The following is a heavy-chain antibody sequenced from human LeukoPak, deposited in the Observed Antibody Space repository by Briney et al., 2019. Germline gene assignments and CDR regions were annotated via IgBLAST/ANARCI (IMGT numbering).Heavy chain of an antibody. CDR3: ARPEYYDDAFDI. D-gene: IGHD3-3*01. V-gene: IGHV1-69*05. J-gene: IGHJ3*02. CDR1: GGTFSSYA. CDR2: IIPIFGTA. Sequence: SVKVSCKASGGTFSSYAISWVRQAPGQGLEWMGGIIPIFGTANYARKFQGRVTITTDESTSTAYMELSSLRSEDTAVYYCARPEYYDDAFDIWGQGTMVTVSS.